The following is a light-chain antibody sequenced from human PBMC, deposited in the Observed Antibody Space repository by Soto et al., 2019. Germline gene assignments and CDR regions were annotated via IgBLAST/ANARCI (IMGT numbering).Light chain of an antibody. J-gene: IGLJ1*01. Sequence: QSALTQPPSASGSPRQSVTISCTGPSSDFGTYNGISWYQQPPGTAPKLMIYDVSNRPSGVPDRFSGSKSGNTASLTISGLQAEDEGDYYCSSYTITNTYVFGTGTKLTVL. V-gene: IGLV2-18*02. CDR2: DVS. CDR1: SSDFGTYNG. CDR3: SSYTITNTYV.